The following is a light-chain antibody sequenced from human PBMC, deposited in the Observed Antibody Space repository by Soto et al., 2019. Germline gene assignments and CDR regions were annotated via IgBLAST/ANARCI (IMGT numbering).Light chain of an antibody. CDR2: GAS. Sequence: EIVLTQSPGTLSLSPGERATLSCRASQSVSSNLAWYQQKPGQAPRLLIYGASSRATGIPDRVSGSGSGTDFTLTISRLEPEDFAVYYFQQYCSSPTTFGQATKVDIK. V-gene: IGKV3-20*01. CDR1: QSVSSN. CDR3: QQYCSSPTT. J-gene: IGKJ1*01.